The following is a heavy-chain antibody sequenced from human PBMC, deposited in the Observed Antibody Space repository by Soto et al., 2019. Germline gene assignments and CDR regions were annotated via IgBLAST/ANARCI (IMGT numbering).Heavy chain of an antibody. J-gene: IGHJ5*02. CDR1: GGSISSGGYY. D-gene: IGHD2-2*01. CDR2: IYYSGST. CDR3: ARGGYDIVVVTAATVANWFDP. Sequence: PSETLSLTCTVSGGSISSGGYYWSWIRQHPGKGLEWIGYIYYSGSTYYNPSLKSRVTISVDTSKNQFSLKLSSVTAADTAVYYCARGGYDIVVVTAATVANWFDPWGQVTLVTVYS. V-gene: IGHV4-31*03.